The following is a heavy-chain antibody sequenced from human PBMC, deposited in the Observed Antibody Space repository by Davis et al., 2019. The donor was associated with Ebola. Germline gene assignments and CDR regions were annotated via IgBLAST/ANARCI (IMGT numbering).Heavy chain of an antibody. J-gene: IGHJ3*02. CDR2: INHSGST. V-gene: IGHV4-34*01. D-gene: IGHD6-19*01. CDR3: ARGPGQWLDDAFDI. CDR1: GGSFSGYY. Sequence: PGGSLRLSCAAYGGSFSGYYWSWIRQPPGKGLEWIGEINHSGSTNYNPSLKSRVTISVDTSKNQFSLKLSSVTAADTAVYYCARGPGQWLDDAFDIWGQGTMVTVSS.